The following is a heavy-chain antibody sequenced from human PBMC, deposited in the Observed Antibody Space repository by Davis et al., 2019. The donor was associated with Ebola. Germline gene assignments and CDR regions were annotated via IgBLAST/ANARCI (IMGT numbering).Heavy chain of an antibody. D-gene: IGHD6-19*01. CDR1: GFTFSSYG. Sequence: PGGSLRLSCAASGFTFSSYGMHWVRQAPGKGLEWVAVISYDGSNKYYADSVKGRFTISRDNSKNTLYLQMNSLRAEDTAVYYCANGHEGYTSGWEFDYWGQGTLVTVSS. CDR3: ANGHEGYTSGWEFDY. J-gene: IGHJ4*02. V-gene: IGHV3-30*18. CDR2: ISYDGSNK.